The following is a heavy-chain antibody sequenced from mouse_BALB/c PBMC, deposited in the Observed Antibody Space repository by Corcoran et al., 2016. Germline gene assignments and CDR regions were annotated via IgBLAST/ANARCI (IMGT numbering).Heavy chain of an antibody. J-gene: IGHJ3*01. Sequence: EVQVQQSGVELVKPGASVKLYCTASGFNITDTYMHWVKQRHEQGLEWIGRIDPANGNTKYDPKFQGKATITEDTSSNTAYLQLSSLASEDTAVYYCARGYGSLAWFAYWGQGTLVTVSA. CDR1: GFNITDTY. CDR2: IDPANGNT. CDR3: ARGYGSLAWFAY. D-gene: IGHD1-1*01. V-gene: IGHV14-3*02.